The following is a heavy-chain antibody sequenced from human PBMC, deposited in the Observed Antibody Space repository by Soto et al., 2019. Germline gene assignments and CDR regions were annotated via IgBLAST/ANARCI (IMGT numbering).Heavy chain of an antibody. CDR1: GYSFPNYG. D-gene: IGHD6-19*01. J-gene: IGHJ6*03. CDR2: ISAYNGNT. V-gene: IGHV1-18*01. CDR3: ARDRGVAPPVAGNTHYYYYMDV. Sequence: QDQLVQSGVEVKKPGASVKVSCKASGYSFPNYGITWVRQAPGQGFEWMGWISAYNGNTNYAQKFQGRVTLTTDASTSTGYLELWSLRSDDTAVYYCARDRGVAPPVAGNTHYYYYMDVRGKGTTVTVSS.